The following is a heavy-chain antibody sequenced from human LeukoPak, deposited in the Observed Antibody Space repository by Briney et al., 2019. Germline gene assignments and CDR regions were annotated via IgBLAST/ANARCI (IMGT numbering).Heavy chain of an antibody. Sequence: PSETLSLTCTVSGGSLISYYWSWIRQPPGQGLEWIAYIHSSGYTNYNPSLRSRVTISVDTSKNHFSLTVTSGTAAATAVYYCAQRQGPNSGSYDYFDPWGQGTLVTVSS. J-gene: IGHJ5*02. CDR1: GGSLISYY. D-gene: IGHD1-26*01. V-gene: IGHV4-4*09. CDR2: IHSSGYT. CDR3: AQRQGPNSGSYDYFDP.